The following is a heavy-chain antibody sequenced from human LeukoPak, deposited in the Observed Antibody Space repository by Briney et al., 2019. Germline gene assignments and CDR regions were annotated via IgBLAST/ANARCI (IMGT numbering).Heavy chain of an antibody. CDR2: LSAYNGNT. J-gene: IGHJ4*02. V-gene: IGHV1-18*01. Sequence: ASVKVSCKASGYTFTSYGISWVRQAPGQGLEWMGWLSAYNGNTNYAQKLQGRVTMTTDTSTSTAYMELRSLRSDDTAVYYCARVTGITIFGVVIPSDYWGQGTLVTVSS. CDR3: ARVTGITIFGVVIPSDY. CDR1: GYTFTSYG. D-gene: IGHD3-3*01.